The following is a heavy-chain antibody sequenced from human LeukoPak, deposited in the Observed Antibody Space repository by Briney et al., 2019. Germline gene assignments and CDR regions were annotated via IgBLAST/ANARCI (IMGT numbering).Heavy chain of an antibody. CDR3: AREGISHWFDP. J-gene: IGHJ5*02. Sequence: GGSLRLSCAASGLTFSSYAMHWVRQAPGKGLEWVAVISYDGTNKYYADSVKGRFTISRDNAKNSLYLQMNSLRAEDTAVYYCAREGISHWFDPWGQGTLVTVSS. V-gene: IGHV3-30*04. CDR1: GLTFSSYA. CDR2: ISYDGTNK. D-gene: IGHD2-15*01.